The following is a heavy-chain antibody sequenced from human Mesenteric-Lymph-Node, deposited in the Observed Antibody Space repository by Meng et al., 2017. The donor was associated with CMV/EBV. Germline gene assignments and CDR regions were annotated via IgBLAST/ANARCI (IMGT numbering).Heavy chain of an antibody. V-gene: IGHV3-7*01. Sequence: GESLKISCAASGFTFSSYAMNWVRQAAGKGLEWVANIKQDGSEKYYVDSVKGRFTISRDNAKNSLYLQMNSLRAEDTAVYYCARKTIFGVVGLDAFDIWGQGTMVTVSS. CDR3: ARKTIFGVVGLDAFDI. D-gene: IGHD3-3*01. J-gene: IGHJ3*02. CDR2: IKQDGSEK. CDR1: GFTFSSYA.